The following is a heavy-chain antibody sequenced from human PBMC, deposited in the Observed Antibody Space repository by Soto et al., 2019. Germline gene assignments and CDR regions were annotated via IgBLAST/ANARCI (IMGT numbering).Heavy chain of an antibody. D-gene: IGHD6-19*01. CDR1: GGSISDYY. Sequence: QVQLQESGPGLVKPSETLSLTCTVSGGSISDYYWSWIRQSPGKGLEWIGYIHSSGNTKYNPSLTSRVTMSVDKSKKQFSLKLSSVTAADTAVYYCARGRSTGWYGGNDYWGQGALVAVSS. CDR2: IHSSGNT. V-gene: IGHV4-59*08. CDR3: ARGRSTGWYGGNDY. J-gene: IGHJ4*02.